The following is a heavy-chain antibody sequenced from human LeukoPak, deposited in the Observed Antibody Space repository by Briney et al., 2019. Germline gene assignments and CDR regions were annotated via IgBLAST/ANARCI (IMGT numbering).Heavy chain of an antibody. D-gene: IGHD3-9*01. CDR1: GYTFTGYY. J-gene: IGHJ5*02. V-gene: IGHV1-2*02. CDR3: ARGGDILTGYYRTLYNWFDP. CDR2: INPNSGGT. Sequence: ASVKVSCKASGYTFTGYYMHWVRQPPGQGLEWMGWINPNSGGTNYAQKFQGRVTMTRDTSISTAYMELSRLRSDDTAVYYCARGGDILTGYYRTLYNWFDPWGQGTLVTVSS.